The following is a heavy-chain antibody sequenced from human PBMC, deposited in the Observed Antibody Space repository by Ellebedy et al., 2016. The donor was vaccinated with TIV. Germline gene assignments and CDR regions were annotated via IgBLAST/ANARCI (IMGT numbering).Heavy chain of an antibody. D-gene: IGHD6-13*01. J-gene: IGHJ4*02. CDR2: INSDGSST. Sequence: GESLKISCAASGFTFSSYWMHWVRQAPGKGLVWVSRINSDGSSTSYADSVKGRFTISRDNAKNTLYLQMNSLRAEDTAVYYCARRLSYSTENYLDYWGQGTLVTVSS. V-gene: IGHV3-74*01. CDR3: ARRLSYSTENYLDY. CDR1: GFTFSSYW.